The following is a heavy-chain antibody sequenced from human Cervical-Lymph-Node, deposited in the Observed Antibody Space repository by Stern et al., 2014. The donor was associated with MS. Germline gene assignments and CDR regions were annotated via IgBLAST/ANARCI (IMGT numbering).Heavy chain of an antibody. CDR3: SRGREFNY. CDR2: IYSRGST. Sequence: VQLVESGPGLVKPSQTLSLTCAASDGSISRGAYYWHWIRQPPGKGLEWIGYIYSRGSTYYTPSLKSRASISEDASTNQFSLRLSSVTAADTAVYYCSRGREFNYWGQGILVTVSS. V-gene: IGHV4-31*11. CDR1: DGSISRGAYY. J-gene: IGHJ4*02. D-gene: IGHD3-10*01.